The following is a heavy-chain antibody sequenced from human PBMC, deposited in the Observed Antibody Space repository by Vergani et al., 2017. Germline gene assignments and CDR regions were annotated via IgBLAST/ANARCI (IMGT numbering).Heavy chain of an antibody. CDR3: ARGNSLGSY. V-gene: IGHV3-30*02. CDR1: GFTFSNYG. D-gene: IGHD1-7*01. Sequence: QVQLEESGGGVVQPGGSLRLSCGASGFTFSNYGMHWVRQAPGKGLEWVTFIRYDGSNTYYADSVKGRFTISRDNAKKSLYLQMNSLRGEDTAVYYCARGNSLGSYWGQGTLVTVSS. CDR2: IRYDGSNT. J-gene: IGHJ4*02.